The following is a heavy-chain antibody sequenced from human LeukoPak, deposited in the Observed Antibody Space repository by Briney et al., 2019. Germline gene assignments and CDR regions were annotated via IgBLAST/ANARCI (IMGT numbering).Heavy chain of an antibody. CDR2: ISYDGSNK. Sequence: GGSLRLSCAASGFTFSSYGMHWVRQAPGKGLEWVAVISYDGSNKYYADSVKGRFTISRDNSKNTLYLQMNSLRAEDTAVYYCARAGYSSSSRHMDVWGKGTTVTVSS. CDR3: ARAGYSSSSRHMDV. CDR1: GFTFSSYG. J-gene: IGHJ6*03. V-gene: IGHV3-30*03. D-gene: IGHD6-6*01.